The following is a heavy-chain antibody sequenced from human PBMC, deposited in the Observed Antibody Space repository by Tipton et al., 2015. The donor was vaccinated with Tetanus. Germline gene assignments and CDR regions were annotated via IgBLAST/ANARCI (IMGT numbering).Heavy chain of an antibody. CDR1: VGSISSYY. D-gene: IGHD4-17*01. V-gene: IGHV4-59*01. Sequence: TLSLTCSLSVGSISSYYWSWIRQPPGKGLEWIGYIYYSGSTNYNPSLKSRVTISVDTSKNQFSLKLSSVTAADTAVYYCARGGRYDYGVQGWFDPWGQGTLVTVSS. J-gene: IGHJ5*02. CDR3: ARGGRYDYGVQGWFDP. CDR2: IYYSGST.